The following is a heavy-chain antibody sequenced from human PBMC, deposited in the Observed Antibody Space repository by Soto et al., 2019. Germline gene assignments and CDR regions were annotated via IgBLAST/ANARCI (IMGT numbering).Heavy chain of an antibody. J-gene: IGHJ6*02. V-gene: IGHV3-48*02. CDR2: ININSRTT. CDR3: AVFEASGPLDF. Sequence: GGSLRLSCAASGFTFSTYNIYWVRQAPGKGLEWVSFININSRTTQYADPVKGRFTISRDNAKNSLYLQMNSLRDEDTAVYYCAVFEASGPLDFWGQGTTVTVSS. CDR1: GFTFSTYN. D-gene: IGHD3-10*01.